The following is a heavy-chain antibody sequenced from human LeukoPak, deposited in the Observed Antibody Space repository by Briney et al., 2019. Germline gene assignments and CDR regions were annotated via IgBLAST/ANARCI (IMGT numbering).Heavy chain of an antibody. D-gene: IGHD5-12*01. J-gene: IGHJ1*01. CDR1: GGSFSGYY. CDR2: INHSGST. Sequence: SETLSLTCAVYGGSFSGYYWSWIRQPPGKGLERIGEINHSGSTNYNPSLKSRVTISVDTSKNQFSLKLSSVTAADTAVYYCARGSGLQYFQHWGQGTLVTVSS. V-gene: IGHV4-34*01. CDR3: ARGSGLQYFQH.